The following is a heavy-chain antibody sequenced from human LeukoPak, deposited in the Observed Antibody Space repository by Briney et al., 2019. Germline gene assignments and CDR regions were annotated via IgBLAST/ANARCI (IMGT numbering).Heavy chain of an antibody. CDR2: ITTSSSYI. CDR3: ARDLGGYSYGSHFDY. Sequence: GGSLRLSCAASGFTFSTYYMNWVRQAPGKGLEWVSSITTSSSYIYYADSVKGRFTISRDNAKNSLYLQMNSLRAEDTAVYYCARDLGGYSYGSHFDYWGQGTLVTVSS. D-gene: IGHD5-18*01. V-gene: IGHV3-21*01. J-gene: IGHJ4*02. CDR1: GFTFSTYY.